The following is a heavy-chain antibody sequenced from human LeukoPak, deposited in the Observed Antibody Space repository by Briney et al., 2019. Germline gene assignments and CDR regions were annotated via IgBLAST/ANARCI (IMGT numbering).Heavy chain of an antibody. CDR3: AKATSTVTEFDS. CDR2: IKSKTDGGTT. D-gene: IGHD4-17*01. J-gene: IGHJ4*02. V-gene: IGHV3-15*07. CDR1: GFTFSNAW. Sequence: PGGSLRLSCAASGFTFSNAWMNWVRQAPGKGLEWVGRIKSKTDGGTTDYAAPVKGRFTIPRDDSKNTLYLQMNSLRAEDTAVYYCAKATSTVTEFDSWGQGTLVTVSS.